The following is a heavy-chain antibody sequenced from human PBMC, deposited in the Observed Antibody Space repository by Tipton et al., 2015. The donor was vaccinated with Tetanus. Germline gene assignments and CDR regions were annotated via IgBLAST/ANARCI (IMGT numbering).Heavy chain of an antibody. J-gene: IGHJ5*02. CDR2: IYYSGST. CDR1: GASISGSPYF. D-gene: IGHD6-6*01. Sequence: TLSLTCSVSGASISGSPYFWNWIRHQPGKGLEWIGYIYYSGSTYYNPSLESRVTISVDTSKNQFSLKLTSVTAADTAMYYCARDQGGGRVVRLNWFDPWGQGTLVTVS. CDR3: ARDQGGGRVVRLNWFDP. V-gene: IGHV4-31*03.